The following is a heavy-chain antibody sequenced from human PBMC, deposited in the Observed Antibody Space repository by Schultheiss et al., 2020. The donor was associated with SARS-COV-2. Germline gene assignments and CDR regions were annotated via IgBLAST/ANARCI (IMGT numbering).Heavy chain of an antibody. D-gene: IGHD2-21*02. CDR3: ARWVYCGGDCSSYYYYYGMDV. J-gene: IGHJ6*02. CDR2: IYYSGST. CDR1: GGSFSGYY. Sequence: SETLSLTCAVYGGSFSGYYWSWIRQPPGKGLEWIGSIYYSGSTYYNPSLKSRVTISVDTSKNQFSLKLSSVTAADTAVYYCARWVYCGGDCSSYYYYYGMDVWGQGTTVTVSS. V-gene: IGHV4-34*01.